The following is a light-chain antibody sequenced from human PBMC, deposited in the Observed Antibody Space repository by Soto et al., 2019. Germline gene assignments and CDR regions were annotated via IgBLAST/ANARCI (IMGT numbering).Light chain of an antibody. J-gene: IGLJ1*01. CDR1: SSNIGTSS. V-gene: IGLV1-44*01. CDR2: TTN. Sequence: QLVLTQPHSASGTPGQRVTISCSGSSSNIGTSSVHWFQQLPGTAPKLLISTTNQRPSGVPERFSGSKSGTSASLAISGLQSEDEADYYCAAWDDSLNGHVFGTGTKLTVL. CDR3: AAWDDSLNGHV.